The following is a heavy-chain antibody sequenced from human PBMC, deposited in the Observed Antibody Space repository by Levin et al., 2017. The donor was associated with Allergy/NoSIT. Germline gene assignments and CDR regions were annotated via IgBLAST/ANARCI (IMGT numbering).Heavy chain of an antibody. J-gene: IGHJ6*03. CDR3: ARRGTRDYYYYMDV. Sequence: TVSCQGSGYSFTSYWIGWVRQMPGKGLEGMGIIYPGDSDTRYSPSFQGQVTIPADKSISTAYLQWSSLKASDTAIYYCARRGTRDYYYYMDVWGKGTTVTVSS. CDR2: IYPGDSDT. V-gene: IGHV5-51*01. D-gene: IGHD1-1*01. CDR1: GYSFTSYW.